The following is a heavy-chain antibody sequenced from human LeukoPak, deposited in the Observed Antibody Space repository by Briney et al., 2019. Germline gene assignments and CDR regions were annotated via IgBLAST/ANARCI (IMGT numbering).Heavy chain of an antibody. CDR3: ARHFAYTSSSYFDY. CDR1: GGSVSNYY. D-gene: IGHD6-6*01. CDR2: VYYTGST. V-gene: IGHV4-59*08. Sequence: SETLSLTCSVSGGSVSNYYWSWIRQPPGKGLEWIGYVYYTGSTNYNPSLKSRVTMFEDKSKNQFSLRLYSVTVADTAVYYCARHFAYTSSSYFDYWGQGSLVTVSS. J-gene: IGHJ4*02.